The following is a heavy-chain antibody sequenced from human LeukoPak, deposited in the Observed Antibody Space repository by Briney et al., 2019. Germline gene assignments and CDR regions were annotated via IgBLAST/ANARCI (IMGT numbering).Heavy chain of an antibody. V-gene: IGHV4-30-2*01. Sequence: SETLSLTCAVSGGSISSGGYSWSWIRQPPGKGLEWIGYIHHSGSTYYNPSLKSRVTISVDRSKNQFSLKLSSVTAADTAVYYCARVPIVGATVWFDPWGQGTLVTVSS. CDR1: GGSISSGGYS. D-gene: IGHD1-26*01. CDR3: ARVPIVGATVWFDP. CDR2: IHHSGST. J-gene: IGHJ5*02.